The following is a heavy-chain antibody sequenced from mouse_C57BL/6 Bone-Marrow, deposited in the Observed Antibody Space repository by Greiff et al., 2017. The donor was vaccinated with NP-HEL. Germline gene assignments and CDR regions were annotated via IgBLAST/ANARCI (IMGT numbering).Heavy chain of an antibody. J-gene: IGHJ4*01. CDR2: ISGGGGNT. CDR1: GFTFSSYT. CDR3: ARRPYYYGSSPYYYAMDY. D-gene: IGHD1-1*01. Sequence: EVHLVESGGGLVKPGGSLKLSCAASGFTFSSYTMSWVRQTPEKRLEWVATISGGGGNTYYPDSVKGRFTISRDNAKNTLYLQMSSLRSEDTALYYCARRPYYYGSSPYYYAMDYWGQGTSVTVSS. V-gene: IGHV5-9*01.